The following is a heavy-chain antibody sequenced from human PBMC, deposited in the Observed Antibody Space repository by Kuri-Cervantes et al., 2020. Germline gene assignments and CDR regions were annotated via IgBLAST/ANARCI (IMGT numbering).Heavy chain of an antibody. D-gene: IGHD5-24*01. J-gene: IGHJ2*01. V-gene: IGHV1-2*02. CDR2: INPNSDGT. Sequence: ASVKVSCKASGYTFTGYYMHWVRQAPGQGLEWVGWINPNSDGTNFAQKLQGRVTMTRDTSISTAYMELSSLRSEDTAVYYCARCLRARDGYNYNWYFDLWGRGTLVTVSS. CDR3: ARCLRARDGYNYNWYFDL. CDR1: GYTFTGYY.